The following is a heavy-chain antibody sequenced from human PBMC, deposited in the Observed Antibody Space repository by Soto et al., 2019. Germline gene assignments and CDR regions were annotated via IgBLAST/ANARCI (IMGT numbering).Heavy chain of an antibody. CDR2: IIPIFGTA. V-gene: IGHV1-69*13. Sequence: SVKVSCKASGGTFSSYAISWVRQAPGQGLEWMGGIIPIFGTANYAQKFQGRVTITADESTSTAYMELSSLRSEDTAVYYCARAGYYYGSGSYYPLYYYYYYGMDVWGQGTTVTVSS. D-gene: IGHD3-10*01. CDR1: GGTFSSYA. CDR3: ARAGYYYGSGSYYPLYYYYYYGMDV. J-gene: IGHJ6*02.